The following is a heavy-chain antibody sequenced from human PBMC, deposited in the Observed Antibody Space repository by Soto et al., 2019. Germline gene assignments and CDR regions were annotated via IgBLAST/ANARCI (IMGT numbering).Heavy chain of an antibody. D-gene: IGHD3-16*02. CDR3: AREGSGYPAYY. V-gene: IGHV1-46*01. J-gene: IGHJ4*02. CDR2: INPSGGST. CDR1: GYTFTTDY. Sequence: GASVKVSCKASGYTFTTDYIHWVRQAPGQGLQWMGIINPSGGSTSYAQKFQDRVTMTRDTSTSTVYMVLSSLRSEDTAVYYCAREGSGYPAYYWGQGTLVTVSS.